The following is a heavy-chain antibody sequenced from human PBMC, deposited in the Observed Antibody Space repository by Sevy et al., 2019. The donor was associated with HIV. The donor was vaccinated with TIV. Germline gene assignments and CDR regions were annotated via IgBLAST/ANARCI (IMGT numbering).Heavy chain of an antibody. CDR2: IIPIFGTA. CDR1: GGTFSSYA. Sequence: ASVKVSCKASGGTFSSYAISWVRQAPGQGLEWMGGIIPIFGTANYAQKFQGRVTITADESTSTAYMELSSRRSEDTAVYYCAGVGRTAPYYDFWSGSFDYWGQGTLVTVSS. D-gene: IGHD3-3*01. J-gene: IGHJ4*02. CDR3: AGVGRTAPYYDFWSGSFDY. V-gene: IGHV1-69*13.